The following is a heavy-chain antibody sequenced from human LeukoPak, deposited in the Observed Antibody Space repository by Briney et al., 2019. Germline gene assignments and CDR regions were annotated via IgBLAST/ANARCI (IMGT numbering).Heavy chain of an antibody. V-gene: IGHV3-23*01. D-gene: IGHD6-19*01. CDR2: ISGSGGST. CDR1: GFTFSSYA. Sequence: GGSLRLSCAASGFTFSSYAMSWVRQAPGKGLEWVSAISGSGGSTYYADSVKGRFTISRNNSKNTLYLQMNSLRAEDTAVYYCAKRYSSGWYSFDYWGQGTLVTVSS. J-gene: IGHJ4*02. CDR3: AKRYSSGWYSFDY.